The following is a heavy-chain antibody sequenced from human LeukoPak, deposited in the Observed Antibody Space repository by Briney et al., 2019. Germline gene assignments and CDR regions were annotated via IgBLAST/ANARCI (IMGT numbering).Heavy chain of an antibody. V-gene: IGHV3-33*06. CDR3: AKKNYHRFDY. CDR2: IWYDGSNK. CDR1: GFTFSHYG. J-gene: IGHJ4*02. Sequence: PGGSLRLSCAASGFTFSHYGMHWVRQAPGKGLEWVAVIWYDGSNKYYADSVKGRFTISRDNSKNTLYLQMNSLRAEDTAVYYCAKKNYHRFDYWGQGTLVIVSS. D-gene: IGHD5-24*01.